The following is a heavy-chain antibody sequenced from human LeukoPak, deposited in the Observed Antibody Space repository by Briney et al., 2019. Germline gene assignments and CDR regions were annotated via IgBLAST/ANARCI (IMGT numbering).Heavy chain of an antibody. Sequence: GGSLRLSCAASGFTFSSYWMSWVRQAPGKGLEWVANIKQDGSEKYYVDSVKGRFTISRDNAKNSLYLQVNSLRAEDTAVYYCARVQVRWFGELLDYWGQGTLVTVSS. D-gene: IGHD3-10*01. CDR1: GFTFSSYW. V-gene: IGHV3-7*03. J-gene: IGHJ4*02. CDR3: ARVQVRWFGELLDY. CDR2: IKQDGSEK.